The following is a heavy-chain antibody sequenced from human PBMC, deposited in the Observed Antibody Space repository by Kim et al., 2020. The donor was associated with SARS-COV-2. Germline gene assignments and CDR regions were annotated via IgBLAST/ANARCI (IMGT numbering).Heavy chain of an antibody. CDR2: ISYDGSNK. Sequence: GGSLRLSCAASGFTFSSYAMHWVRQAPGKGLEWVAVISYDGSNKYYADSVKGRFTISRDNSKNTLYLQMNSLRAEDTAVYYCARDTDGYNQHWGQGTLVTVSS. J-gene: IGHJ4*02. V-gene: IGHV3-30*04. CDR1: GFTFSSYA. D-gene: IGHD5-12*01. CDR3: ARDTDGYNQH.